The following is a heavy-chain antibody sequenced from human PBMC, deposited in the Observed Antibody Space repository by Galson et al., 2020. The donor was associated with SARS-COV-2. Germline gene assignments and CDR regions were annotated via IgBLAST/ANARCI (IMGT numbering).Heavy chain of an antibody. Sequence: SETLSLTCTVSGGSISGYYWSWIRQPPGKGLEWIGYIYHSGSTNYNPSLKSRVAVSVDTSKNQFSLKLRSVSAADTAVYFCARSISTGPYYYYGMDVWGQGTTVTVSS. D-gene: IGHD3-3*01. V-gene: IGHV4-59*01. CDR3: ARSISTGPYYYYGMDV. CDR2: IYHSGST. J-gene: IGHJ6*02. CDR1: GGSISGYY.